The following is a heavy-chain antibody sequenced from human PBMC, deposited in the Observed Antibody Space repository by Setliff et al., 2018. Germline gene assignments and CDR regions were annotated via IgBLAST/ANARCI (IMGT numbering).Heavy chain of an antibody. J-gene: IGHJ6*03. CDR2: TIPFFGTT. Sequence: SVQVSCKASGGTFNNYGVTWVRQAPGQGLEWMGGTIPFFGTTNYAQNFQGRVTITTDESPGTAYMELSSLRSEDTAVYYCAREMLVVRGVNSYYYYMDVWGKGTTGTV. CDR1: GGTFNNYG. CDR3: AREMLVVRGVNSYYYYMDV. V-gene: IGHV1-69*05. D-gene: IGHD3-10*01.